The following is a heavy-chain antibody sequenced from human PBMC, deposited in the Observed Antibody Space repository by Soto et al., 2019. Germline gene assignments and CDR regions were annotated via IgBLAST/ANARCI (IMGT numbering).Heavy chain of an antibody. CDR2: IRDDGSRT. Sequence: EVQLLESGGGLVQPGGSLRLSCAASGFSFSTFEMSWVRQAPGRGLEWVSFIRDDGSRTYYADAVKGRFTISRDNSKHKMYLQMNSLTAEDTAVYACVKGGWLDFWGQGTLVTVSS. D-gene: IGHD3-16*01. V-gene: IGHV3-23*01. CDR3: VKGGWLDF. J-gene: IGHJ5*01. CDR1: GFSFSTFE.